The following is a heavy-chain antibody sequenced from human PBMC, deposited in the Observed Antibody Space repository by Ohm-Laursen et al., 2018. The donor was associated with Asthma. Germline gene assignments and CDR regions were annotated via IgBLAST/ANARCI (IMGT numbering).Heavy chain of an antibody. J-gene: IGHJ4*02. CDR3: ARKAGSCITSNCYSLDF. CDR2: INSVFGTS. V-gene: IGHV1-69*13. D-gene: IGHD2-15*01. CDR1: GGTLGTSV. Sequence: GASVKVSCKSLGGTLGTSVIGWVRQAPEQGLEWLGGINSVFGTSTYAQKFHDRFTITADESTSTVYMTLSSLTSEDTAVYYCARKAGSCITSNCYSLDFWGQGTLVTVSS.